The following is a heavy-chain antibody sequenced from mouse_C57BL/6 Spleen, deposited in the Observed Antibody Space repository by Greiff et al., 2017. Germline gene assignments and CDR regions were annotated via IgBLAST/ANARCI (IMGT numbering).Heavy chain of an antibody. J-gene: IGHJ4*01. V-gene: IGHV1-76*01. Sequence: VQLQQSGAELVRPGASVKLSCKASGYTFTDYYINWVKQRPGQGLEWIARIYPGSGNTYYNEKFKGKATLTAEKSSSTAYMQLSSLTSEDSAVYFCARNYDYPNAMDYWGQGTSVTGSS. D-gene: IGHD2-4*01. CDR3: ARNYDYPNAMDY. CDR1: GYTFTDYY. CDR2: IYPGSGNT.